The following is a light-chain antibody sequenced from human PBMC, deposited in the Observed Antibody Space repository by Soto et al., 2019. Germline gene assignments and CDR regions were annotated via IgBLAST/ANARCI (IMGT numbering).Light chain of an antibody. V-gene: IGLV3-21*04. Sequence: SYELTQPPSVSVAPEKTARLTCGGDNIGSKRVHWYRQKPGQAPVLVIYYDSDRPSGIPERFCGSNSGNTATLTINRVEAGDEADYYCQVWDITTDHYVFGTGTKVTVL. CDR1: NIGSKR. CDR2: YDS. CDR3: QVWDITTDHYV. J-gene: IGLJ1*01.